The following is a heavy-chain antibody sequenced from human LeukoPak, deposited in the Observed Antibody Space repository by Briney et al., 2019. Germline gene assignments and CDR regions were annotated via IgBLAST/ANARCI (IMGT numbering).Heavy chain of an antibody. CDR1: GFIFSDYY. Sequence: GGALRLSCAASGFIFSDYYMSWIRQAPGKGLEWVSDVSSSGTTYYADSVRGRLTIPRDHAQNSLYMQMNSLRVDDTAVYYCARGVFKAGGSARNDFRGQRTLVTVSS. CDR3: ARGVFKAGGSARNDF. J-gene: IGHJ4*02. V-gene: IGHV3-11*01. D-gene: IGHD6-13*01. CDR2: VSSSGTT.